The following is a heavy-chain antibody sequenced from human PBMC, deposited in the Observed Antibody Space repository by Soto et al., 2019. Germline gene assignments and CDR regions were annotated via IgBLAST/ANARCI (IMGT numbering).Heavy chain of an antibody. D-gene: IGHD5-12*01. V-gene: IGHV1-58*01. J-gene: IGHJ6*02. CDR3: ADLLYSGYDNPPYGMDV. CDR2: IVVGSGNT. Sequence: ASVKVSCKASGFTFTSSAVQWVRQARGQRLEWIGWIVVGSGNTNYAQKFQERVTITRDMSTSTAYMEMSRMRSEDTAVYYCADLLYSGYDNPPYGMDVWGQGTTVTVS. CDR1: GFTFTSSA.